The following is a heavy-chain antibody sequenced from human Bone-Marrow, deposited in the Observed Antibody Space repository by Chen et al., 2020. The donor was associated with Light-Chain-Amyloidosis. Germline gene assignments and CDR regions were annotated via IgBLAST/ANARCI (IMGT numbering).Heavy chain of an antibody. CDR3: AKDISYDDILPGYPADAFDI. Sequence: EVQLVESGGGLLQRGGSLRLSCAASGFAFSSYAMCWVRQAPGKGLEGVSTIRGSGGSRYYGDSVKGRLPISRDNSKNALFRQMNSLRAEDTAVYYCAKDISYDDILPGYPADAFDIWGQGIMVTVSS. J-gene: IGHJ3*02. V-gene: IGHV3-23*04. CDR1: GFAFSSYA. D-gene: IGHD3-9*01. CDR2: IRGSGGSR.